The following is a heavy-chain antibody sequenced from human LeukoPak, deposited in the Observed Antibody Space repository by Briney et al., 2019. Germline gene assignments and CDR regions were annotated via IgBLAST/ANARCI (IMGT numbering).Heavy chain of an antibody. J-gene: IGHJ4*02. V-gene: IGHV3-64*01. Sequence: GGSLRLSCAASGFTFSSYGMVWVRQAPGKGLEYVSDITSKGGTTYYGNSVKGRFTISRDNSEDTLYLQMGSLRTEDMAVYYCARGIRWASDYWGQGTRVTVAS. CDR2: ITSKGGTT. CDR1: GFTFSSYG. CDR3: ARGIRWASDY. D-gene: IGHD4-23*01.